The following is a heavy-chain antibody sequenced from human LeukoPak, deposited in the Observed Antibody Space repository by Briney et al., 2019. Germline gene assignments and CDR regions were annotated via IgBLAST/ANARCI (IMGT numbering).Heavy chain of an antibody. CDR3: AKDFGKYSKTGMYYFDY. D-gene: IGHD4-11*01. Sequence: AGGSLSLPCAASGFTFSSYGMHWVRQAPGKGLEWVAVISYDGSNKYYADSVKGRFTISRDNSKNTLYLQMNSLRAEDTAVYYCAKDFGKYSKTGMYYFDYWGQRTLLTVSS. J-gene: IGHJ4*02. CDR1: GFTFSSYG. V-gene: IGHV3-30*18. CDR2: ISYDGSNK.